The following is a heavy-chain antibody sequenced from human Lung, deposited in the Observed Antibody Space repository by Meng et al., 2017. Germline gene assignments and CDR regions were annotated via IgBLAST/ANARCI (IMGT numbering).Heavy chain of an antibody. D-gene: IGHD4-11*01. CDR3: ARGPTTMAHDFDY. CDR2: INHSGST. V-gene: IGHV4-34*01. CDR1: GGSFSDYY. J-gene: IGHJ4*02. Sequence: QVQLQQWVAGLLKPSQTRSLTCVVSGGSFSDYYWSWIRQPPGKGLEWIGEINHSGSTNYNPSLESRATISVDTSQNNLSLKLSSVTAADSAVYYCARGPTTMAHDFDYWGQGTLVTVSS.